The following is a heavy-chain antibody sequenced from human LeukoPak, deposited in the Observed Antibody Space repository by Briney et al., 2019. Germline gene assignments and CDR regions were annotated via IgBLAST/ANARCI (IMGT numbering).Heavy chain of an antibody. CDR1: GASMTSHY. J-gene: IGHJ4*02. V-gene: IGHV4-59*11. CDR3: AKEGGPARPGLDS. CDR2: IFHTGST. D-gene: IGHD6-6*01. Sequence: SETLSLTCTVSGASMTSHYWTWMRQDPGTGLEWIGNIFHTGSTSYNPTLESRVTISLDTSNNQFSLKLTSVTAADTAVYYCAKEGGPARPGLDSWGQGTLVTVSS.